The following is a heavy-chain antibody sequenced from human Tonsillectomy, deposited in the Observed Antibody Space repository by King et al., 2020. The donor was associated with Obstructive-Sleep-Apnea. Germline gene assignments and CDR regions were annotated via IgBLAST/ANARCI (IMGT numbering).Heavy chain of an antibody. V-gene: IGHV1-8*01. CDR1: GYTFTSYD. J-gene: IGHJ4*02. CDR2: MNPHSGNT. Sequence: VQLVESGAEVKKPGASVKVSCKASGYTFTSYDINWVRQATGQGLEWMGWMNPHSGNTGFAQKFQGRVTMTRKTSISTAYMELSSLRSEDTAVYYCARVVSLLTSSYFDYWGQEPLVTVSS. CDR3: ARVVSLLTSSYFDY. D-gene: IGHD4-23*01.